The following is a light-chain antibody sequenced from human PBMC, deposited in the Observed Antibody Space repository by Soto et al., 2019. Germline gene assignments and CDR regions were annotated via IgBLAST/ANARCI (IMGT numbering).Light chain of an antibody. J-gene: IGKJ1*01. Sequence: EIVFTQSPGTLSLSPEERATLSCRASQSIGSSYLAWYQQKPGQAPRLLIYGASTRATGIPDRFSGSGSGTDFTLTISRLEPEDFAVYYCQQYGSSLTWTFGQGTKVDIK. CDR2: GAS. V-gene: IGKV3-20*01. CDR3: QQYGSSLTWT. CDR1: QSIGSSY.